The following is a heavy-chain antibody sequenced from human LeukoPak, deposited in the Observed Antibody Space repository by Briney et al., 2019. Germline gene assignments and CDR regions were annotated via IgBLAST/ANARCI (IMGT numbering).Heavy chain of an antibody. CDR1: GFTFDDYA. V-gene: IGHV3-9*01. D-gene: IGHD3-16*01. J-gene: IGHJ4*02. Sequence: GRSLRLSCAASGFTFDDYAMHWVRQAPGKGLEWVSGISWNSGSIGYADSVKGRFTISRDNAKNSLYPQMNSMRAEDTALYYCAKESDLGEFDYWGQGTLVTVSS. CDR2: ISWNSGSI. CDR3: AKESDLGEFDY.